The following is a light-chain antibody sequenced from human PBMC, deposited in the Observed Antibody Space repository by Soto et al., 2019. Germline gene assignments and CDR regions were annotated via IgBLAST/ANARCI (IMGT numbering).Light chain of an antibody. Sequence: QSVLTQAPSVSGTPGQRVTTTCSGSSSNIGRNSENWYQHLPGTAPKLLTHRNNHRPPGVPDRFSGSKSGTSASLAISGLQPEDEADYCCAAWDDSLNEDVFGDGTKVTVL. J-gene: IGLJ1*01. V-gene: IGLV1-44*01. CDR1: SSNIGRNS. CDR2: RNN. CDR3: AAWDDSLNEDV.